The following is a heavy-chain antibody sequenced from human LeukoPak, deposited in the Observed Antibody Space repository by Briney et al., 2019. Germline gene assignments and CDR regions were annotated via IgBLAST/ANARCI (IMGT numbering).Heavy chain of an antibody. D-gene: IGHD1-20*01. CDR1: GFTFSSYG. Sequence: GGSLRLSCAASGFTFSSYGMSWVRQAPGKGLEWVSAISGSGGSTYYADSVKGRFTISRDNSKNTLYLQMNSLRAEDTAVYYCAKDGPPYNWNDNYFDYGGQGTLVTVSS. CDR2: ISGSGGST. J-gene: IGHJ4*02. CDR3: AKDGPPYNWNDNYFDY. V-gene: IGHV3-23*01.